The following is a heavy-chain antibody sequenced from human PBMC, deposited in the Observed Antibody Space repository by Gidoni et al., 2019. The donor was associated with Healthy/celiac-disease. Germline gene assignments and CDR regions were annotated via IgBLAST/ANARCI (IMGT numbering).Heavy chain of an antibody. Sequence: QVQLQESGPGLVKPSETLSLTCTVPGGSISSYYWSWIRQPPGKGLEWIGYIYYSGSTNYNPSLKSRVTISVDTSKNQFSLKLSSVTAADTAVYYCARESNWFDPWGQGTLVTVSS. J-gene: IGHJ5*02. V-gene: IGHV4-59*01. CDR2: IYYSGST. CDR3: ARESNWFDP. CDR1: GGSISSYY.